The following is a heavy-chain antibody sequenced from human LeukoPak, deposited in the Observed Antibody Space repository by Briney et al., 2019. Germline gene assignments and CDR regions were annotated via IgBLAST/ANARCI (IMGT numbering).Heavy chain of an antibody. CDR1: GYTLTSYY. Sequence: ASVKVSCKASGYTLTSYYMHWVRQAPGQGLEWMGIINPSGGSTSYAQKFQGRVTMTRDTSTSTVYMELSRLSSDDTAVYYCARNYYYGMDVWGQGTTATVSS. CDR2: INPSGGST. CDR3: ARNYYYGMDV. J-gene: IGHJ6*02. V-gene: IGHV1-46*01.